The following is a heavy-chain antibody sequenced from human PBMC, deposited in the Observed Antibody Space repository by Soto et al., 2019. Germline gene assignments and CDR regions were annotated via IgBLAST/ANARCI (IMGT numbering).Heavy chain of an antibody. CDR3: ARYLAGLDY. CDR1: DFSISTCDC. Sequence: SETLSLTCVFSDFSISTCDCWSWVRQPPGKGLEWIGNIFHSGSTYYNPSLKSRVTISVDTSKNQFSLKLSSVTAADTAVYYCARYLAGLDYWGQGTLVTVS. J-gene: IGHJ4*02. D-gene: IGHD6-19*01. CDR2: IFHSGST. V-gene: IGHV4-38-2*01.